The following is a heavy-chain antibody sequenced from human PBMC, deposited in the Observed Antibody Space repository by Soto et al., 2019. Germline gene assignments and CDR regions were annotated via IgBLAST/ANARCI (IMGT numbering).Heavy chain of an antibody. CDR1: GGSISSGGXX. J-gene: IGHJ4*02. D-gene: IGHD1-26*01. CDR3: AREGGIVGATAADY. Sequence: QVQLQESGPGLVKPSQTLSLTCTVSGGSISSGGXXWSWIRQHPGKGLEWIGYIYYSGSTYYNPSLXXXXXXXXXTXXXXXXXXXXXVTAXDTAVYYCAREGGIVGATAADYWGQGTLVTVSS. CDR2: IYYSGST. V-gene: IGHV4-31*01.